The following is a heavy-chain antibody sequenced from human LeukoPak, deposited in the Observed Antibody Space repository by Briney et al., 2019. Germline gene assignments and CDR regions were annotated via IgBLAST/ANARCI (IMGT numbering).Heavy chain of an antibody. J-gene: IGHJ3*02. V-gene: IGHV3-30*02. Sequence: GGSLRLSCAASGFTFSSYGMHWVRQAPGKWLEWVAFIRYDGSNKYYADSVKGRFTISRDNSKNTLYLQMNSLRAEDTAVYYCAKDGRYFDWLLGGYDAFDTWGQGTMVTVSS. CDR3: AKDGRYFDWLLGGYDAFDT. D-gene: IGHD3-9*01. CDR2: IRYDGSNK. CDR1: GFTFSSYG.